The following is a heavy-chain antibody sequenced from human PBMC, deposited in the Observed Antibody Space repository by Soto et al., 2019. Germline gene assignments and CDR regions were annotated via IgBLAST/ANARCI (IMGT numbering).Heavy chain of an antibody. V-gene: IGHV1-69*01. CDR3: AIGSSSSTWYDPRYFDL. D-gene: IGHD6-13*01. J-gene: IGHJ2*01. CDR2: IIPIIGTA. CDR1: GGTFSSYA. Sequence: QVQLVQSGAEVKKPGSSVKVSCKASGGTFSSYAISWVRQASGQGLEWMGGIIPIIGTANYAQKFQGRVTITANESTSKAYMELSSLRPEDMDVYYWAIGSSSSTWYDPRYFDLWGRGTLVTVSS.